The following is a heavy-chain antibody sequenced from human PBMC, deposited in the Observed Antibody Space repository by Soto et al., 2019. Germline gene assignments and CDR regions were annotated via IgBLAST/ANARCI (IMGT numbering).Heavy chain of an antibody. CDR2: IIPIFGTA. J-gene: IGHJ1*01. CDR3: ARVGCGGDCYYEYFQH. Sequence: QVQLVQSGAEVKKPGSSVKVSCKASGGTFSSYAISWGRQAPVQGLEWMGGIIPIFGTANYAQKFQGRVTITADESTSTAYMQLSSLRSEDTAVYYCARVGCGGDCYYEYFQHWGQGTLVTVSA. D-gene: IGHD2-21*02. V-gene: IGHV1-69*01. CDR1: GGTFSSYA.